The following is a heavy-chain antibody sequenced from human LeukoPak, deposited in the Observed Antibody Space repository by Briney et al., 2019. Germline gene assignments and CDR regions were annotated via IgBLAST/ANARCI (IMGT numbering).Heavy chain of an antibody. Sequence: GGSLRLSCAASGFTFGDYAMHWVRQAPGKGLEWVSGISWNSGSIGYADSVKGRFTISRDNAENSLYLQMNSLRAEDTALYYCAKSPVGLKTILVFDYWGQGTLVPSPQ. CDR2: ISWNSGSI. CDR1: GFTFGDYA. J-gene: IGHJ4*02. V-gene: IGHV3-9*01. D-gene: IGHD4/OR15-4a*01. CDR3: AKSPVGLKTILVFDY.